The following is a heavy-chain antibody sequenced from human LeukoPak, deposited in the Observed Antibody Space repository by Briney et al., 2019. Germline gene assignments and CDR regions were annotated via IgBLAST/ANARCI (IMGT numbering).Heavy chain of an antibody. V-gene: IGHV4-59*13. J-gene: IGHJ4*02. CDR3: ARGDIIGTLGYFDY. CDR2: IEYSGST. CDR1: GGSISGYY. D-gene: IGHD1-7*01. Sequence: SETLSLTCTVSGGSISGYYWSWIRQPPGQGLEWIGYIEYSGSTNYTPSLKSRVTISVDTSNNQFSLRLSSVTAADTAVYYCARGDIIGTLGYFDYWGQGTLVTVSS.